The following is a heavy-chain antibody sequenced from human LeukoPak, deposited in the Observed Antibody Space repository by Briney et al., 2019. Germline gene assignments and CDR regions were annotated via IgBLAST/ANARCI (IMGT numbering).Heavy chain of an antibody. CDR2: IHRAGRT. J-gene: IGHJ4*02. CDR3: ASTERCSTTCPLDY. CDR1: GVSISSSEW. Sequence: PSETLSLTCAVSGVSISSSEWWIWVRQPPGQGLEWIGEIHRAGRTRYNPSLKSRVTISMDYSKNQFSLKLTSVTAADTAVYYCASTERCSTTCPLDYWGQGTLVTVSS. V-gene: IGHV4-4*02. D-gene: IGHD2-2*01.